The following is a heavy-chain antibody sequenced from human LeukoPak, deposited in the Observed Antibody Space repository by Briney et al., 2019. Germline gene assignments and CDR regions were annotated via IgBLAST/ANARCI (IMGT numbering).Heavy chain of an antibody. CDR3: ARHYGVNYYDSSGYYPYYFDY. D-gene: IGHD3-22*01. V-gene: IGHV4-39*01. J-gene: IGHJ4*02. CDR2: IYYSAST. Sequence: SETLSLTCTVSGGSISSSSYYWGWIRQPPGKGLEWIGSIYYSASTYYNPSLKSRVTISVDTSKNQFSLKLSSVTAADTAVYYCARHYGVNYYDSSGYYPYYFDYWGQGTLVTVSS. CDR1: GGSISSSSYY.